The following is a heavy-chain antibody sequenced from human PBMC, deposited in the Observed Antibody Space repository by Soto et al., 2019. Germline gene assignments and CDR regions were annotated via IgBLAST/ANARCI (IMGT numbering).Heavy chain of an antibody. CDR2: ISSSSSYI. Sequence: EVQLVESGGGLVKPGVSLRLSCAASGFTFSSYSMNWVRQAPGKGLEWVSSISSSSSYIYYADSVKGRFTISRDNAKNSLYLQMNSLRAEDTAVYYCARDLYCSGGSCYYYYYGMDVWGQGTTVTVSS. D-gene: IGHD2-15*01. CDR3: ARDLYCSGGSCYYYYYGMDV. V-gene: IGHV3-21*01. J-gene: IGHJ6*02. CDR1: GFTFSSYS.